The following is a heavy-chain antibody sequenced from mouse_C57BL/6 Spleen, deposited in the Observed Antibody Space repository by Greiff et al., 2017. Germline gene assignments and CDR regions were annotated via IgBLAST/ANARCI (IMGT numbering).Heavy chain of an antibody. CDR2: IYPSDSET. D-gene: IGHD1-1*01. Sequence: QVQLQQPGAELVRPGSSVKLSCKASGYTFTSYWMDWVKQRPGQGLEWIGNIYPSDSETHYNQKFKDKATLTVDKSSSTAYMQRSSLTSEDSAVYYCARGGSTGVAGDYWGQGTTLTVSS. J-gene: IGHJ2*01. CDR3: ARGGSTGVAGDY. CDR1: GYTFTSYW. V-gene: IGHV1-61*01.